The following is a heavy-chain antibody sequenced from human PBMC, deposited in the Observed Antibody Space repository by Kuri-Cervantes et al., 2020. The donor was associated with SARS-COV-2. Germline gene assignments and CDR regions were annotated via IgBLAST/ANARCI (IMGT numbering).Heavy chain of an antibody. Sequence: GESLKISWKGSGYSFTSCWIGWVRQMPGKGLEWMGIIYPGDSDTRYSPSFQGQVTISADKSISTAYLQWSSLKASDTAMYYCARLGDGEYCSGGSCYPWYFDYWGQGTLVTVSS. CDR3: ARLGDGEYCSGGSCYPWYFDY. CDR1: GYSFTSCW. V-gene: IGHV5-51*01. CDR2: IYPGDSDT. D-gene: IGHD2-15*01. J-gene: IGHJ4*02.